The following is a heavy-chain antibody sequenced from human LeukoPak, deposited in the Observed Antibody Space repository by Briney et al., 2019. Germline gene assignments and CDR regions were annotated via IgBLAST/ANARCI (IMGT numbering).Heavy chain of an antibody. CDR2: IYTSGST. V-gene: IGHV4-4*07. Sequence: SETLSLTCTVSGGSISSFYWSWIRQPPEKGLEWIGRIYTSGSTNYNPSLKSRVTMSVDTSKNQFSLKLSSVTAADTAVYYCARGYSSSWFDAFDIWGQGTMVTVSS. D-gene: IGHD6-13*01. CDR3: ARGYSSSWFDAFDI. CDR1: GGSISSFY. J-gene: IGHJ3*02.